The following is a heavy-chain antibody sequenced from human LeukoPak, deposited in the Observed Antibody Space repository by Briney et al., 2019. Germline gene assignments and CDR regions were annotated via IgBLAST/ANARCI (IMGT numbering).Heavy chain of an antibody. J-gene: IGHJ4*02. Sequence: SETLSLTCTVSGGSISSSSYYWGWIRQPPGKGLEWIGSIYYSGSTYYNPSLKSRVTISVDTSKNQFSLKLSSVTAADTAVYYCARRLKGSDERTFDYWGQGTLVTVSS. CDR3: ARRLKGSDERTFDY. V-gene: IGHV4-39*01. CDR1: GGSISSSSYY. CDR2: IYYSGST.